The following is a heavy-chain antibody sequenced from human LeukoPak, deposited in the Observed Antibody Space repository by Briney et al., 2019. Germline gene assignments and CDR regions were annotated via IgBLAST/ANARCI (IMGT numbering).Heavy chain of an antibody. CDR3: ARVAYCGGDCYSLDYYYMDV. D-gene: IGHD2-21*02. CDR1: GFTLRNYW. Sequence: GGSLRLSCAASGFTLRNYWMHWVRQTPGKGLLWVSRINGDGTSATYAGSVKGRFTISRDNAKNTLYLQMNSLRAEDTAVYYCARVAYCGGDCYSLDYYYMDVWGKGTTATVSS. CDR2: INGDGTSA. J-gene: IGHJ6*03. V-gene: IGHV3-74*01.